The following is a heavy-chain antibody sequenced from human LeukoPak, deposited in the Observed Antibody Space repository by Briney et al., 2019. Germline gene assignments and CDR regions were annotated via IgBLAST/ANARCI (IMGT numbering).Heavy chain of an antibody. CDR2: IYPGDSDT. CDR1: GYSFTTYW. Sequence: GESLKISCKASGYSFTTYWIGWVRQMPGKGLEWMGIIYPGDSDTRYSPSFQGQVTISADKSISTAYLQWSSLKASDTAMYYCASQYYYDSSGYYAAFDIWGQGTMVTVSS. J-gene: IGHJ3*02. D-gene: IGHD3-22*01. CDR3: ASQYYYDSSGYYAAFDI. V-gene: IGHV5-51*01.